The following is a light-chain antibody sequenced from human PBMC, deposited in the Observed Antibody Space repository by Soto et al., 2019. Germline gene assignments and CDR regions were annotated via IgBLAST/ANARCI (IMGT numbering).Light chain of an antibody. CDR3: QPSFSTLAT. Sequence: DIQVTRAPSSLSASVGDRVTITCRASQSISSYLNWYQQKPGKAPKLLIYAASSLQSGVPSRFSGSGSGSHFTLTISSLQLEHFATYSCQPSFSTLATFGQGTRLEIK. J-gene: IGKJ5*01. CDR2: AAS. V-gene: IGKV1-39*01. CDR1: QSISSY.